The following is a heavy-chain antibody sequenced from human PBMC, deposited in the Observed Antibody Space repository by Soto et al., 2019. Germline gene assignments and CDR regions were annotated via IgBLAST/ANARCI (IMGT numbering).Heavy chain of an antibody. CDR3: AKVGVGATNYYYYGMDV. V-gene: IGHV1-18*01. CDR1: GYTFTSYG. D-gene: IGHD1-26*01. CDR2: ISAYNGNT. J-gene: IGHJ6*02. Sequence: ASVKVSCKASGYTFTSYGIRWVRQAPGQGLEWMGWISAYNGNTNYAQKLQGRVTMTTDISTSTAYMELRSLRSDVTAVYYCAKVGVGATNYYYYGMDVVGQGATDTVSS.